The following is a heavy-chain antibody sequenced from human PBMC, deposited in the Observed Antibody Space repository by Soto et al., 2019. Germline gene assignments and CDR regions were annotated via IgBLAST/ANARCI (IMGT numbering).Heavy chain of an antibody. CDR1: GFTFSDHY. J-gene: IGHJ6*02. V-gene: IGHV3-72*01. Sequence: GGSLRLSCAASGFTFSDHYMDWVRQAPGKGLEWVGRSRNRGNSYTTEYAASVKGRFTISRDNSKKSLYLQMSSLKTEDTAVYYCATGLIATSGDYYYGMDVWGQGTTVTVSS. D-gene: IGHD3-10*01. CDR2: SRNRGNSYTT. CDR3: ATGLIATSGDYYYGMDV.